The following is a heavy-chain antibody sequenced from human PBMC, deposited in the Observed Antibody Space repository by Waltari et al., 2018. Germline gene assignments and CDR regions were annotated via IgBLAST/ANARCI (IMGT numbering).Heavy chain of an antibody. Sequence: EVQLVESGGGLVQPGGSLRLSCTASGFTFSSSWMHWVRQAPGKGLVWVSRINSVGSITNYADSVKGRFTASRDNAKNTLYLQMNSLRAEDTAVYYCARDPEAGLGNYFDYWGQGTLATVSS. CDR2: INSVGSIT. CDR1: GFTFSSSW. CDR3: ARDPEAGLGNYFDY. J-gene: IGHJ4*02. V-gene: IGHV3-74*01. D-gene: IGHD3-10*01.